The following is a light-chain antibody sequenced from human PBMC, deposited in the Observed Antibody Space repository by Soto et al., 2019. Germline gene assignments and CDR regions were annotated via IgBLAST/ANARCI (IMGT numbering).Light chain of an antibody. J-gene: IGLJ1*01. Sequence: SALTQPASVSWAPGQSITISCTGTSSDVGGYNYVSWYQQHPGKAPKLMIYEVSNRPSGVSNRFSGSKSGNTASLTISGLQAEDEADYYCSSYTSSSTLVFGTGTKVNVL. CDR2: EVS. CDR3: SSYTSSSTLV. CDR1: SSDVGGYNY. V-gene: IGLV2-14*01.